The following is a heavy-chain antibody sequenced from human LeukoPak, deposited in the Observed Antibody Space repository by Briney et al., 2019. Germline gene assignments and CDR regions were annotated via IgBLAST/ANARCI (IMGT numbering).Heavy chain of an antibody. CDR1: GFTFDDYA. Sequence: PGGSLRLSCSASGFTFDDYAMHWVRQAPGKGLEWVSGISWNSGSIGYAYSVKGRFTISRDNANNSLYLQMNSLRAEDTALYYCAKDISLQVGGFFDYWGQGTLVTVSS. J-gene: IGHJ4*02. V-gene: IGHV3-9*01. D-gene: IGHD2-15*01. CDR3: AKDISLQVGGFFDY. CDR2: ISWNSGSI.